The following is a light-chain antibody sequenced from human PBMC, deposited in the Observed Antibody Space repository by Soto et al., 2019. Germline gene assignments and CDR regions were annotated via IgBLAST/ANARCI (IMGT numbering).Light chain of an antibody. Sequence: QSVLTQPPSASGSPGQSVTISCTGTSSDIGVYDFVSWCQQHPGKAPKVIIYQVNKRPSGVPDRFSGSKSGNTASLTVSGLRPEDEADYFCSSFAGSYSPYVFGTGTKLTVL. J-gene: IGLJ1*01. V-gene: IGLV2-8*01. CDR2: QVN. CDR1: SSDIGVYDF. CDR3: SSFAGSYSPYV.